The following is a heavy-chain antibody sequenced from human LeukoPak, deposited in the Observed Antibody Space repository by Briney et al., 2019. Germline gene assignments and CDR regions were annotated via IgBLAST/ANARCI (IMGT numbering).Heavy chain of an antibody. CDR2: INPNSGGT. CDR3: AREERGSYSGY. Sequence: GASVKVSCKASGYTFTGYYMHWVRQAPGQGLEWMGRINPNSGGTNYAQKFQGRVTMTRDTSTSTVYMELSSLRSEDTAVYYCAREERGSYSGYWGQGTLVTVSS. CDR1: GYTFTGYY. V-gene: IGHV1-2*06. D-gene: IGHD1-26*01. J-gene: IGHJ4*02.